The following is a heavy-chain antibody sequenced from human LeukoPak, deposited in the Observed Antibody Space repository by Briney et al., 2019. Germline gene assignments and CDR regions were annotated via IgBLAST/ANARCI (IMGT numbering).Heavy chain of an antibody. CDR2: AYYTGDN. Sequence: SETLSLTCTVSGGSMSSAYWSWLRQSPGKGLEWIGYAYYTGDNNYNPSLKSRVTILVDTSKRQFSLKMRSVTAADTALYYCARLVAPGSLEDWFDPWGQGTLVTVSS. V-gene: IGHV4-59*01. CDR3: ARLVAPGSLEDWFDP. D-gene: IGHD1-26*01. CDR1: GGSMSSAY. J-gene: IGHJ5*02.